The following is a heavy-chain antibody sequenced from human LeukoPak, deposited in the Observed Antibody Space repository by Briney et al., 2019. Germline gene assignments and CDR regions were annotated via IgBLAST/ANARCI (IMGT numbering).Heavy chain of an antibody. CDR3: ARESTNITIFGVVITPYYYYYMDV. CDR2: IIPILGIA. D-gene: IGHD3-3*01. Sequence: GSSVKVSCKASGGTFSSYNISWVRQAPGQGLEWMGRIIPILGIANYAQKFQGRVTITADKSTSTAYMELSSLRSEDTAVYYCARESTNITIFGVVITPYYYYYMDVWGKGTTVTVSS. J-gene: IGHJ6*03. CDR1: GGTFSSYN. V-gene: IGHV1-69*04.